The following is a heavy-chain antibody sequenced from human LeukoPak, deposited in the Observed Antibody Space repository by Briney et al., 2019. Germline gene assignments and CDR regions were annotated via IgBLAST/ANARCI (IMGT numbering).Heavy chain of an antibody. V-gene: IGHV4-59*01. CDR1: GGSISSYY. J-gene: IGHJ6*02. CDR3: VRGIYSGYGMDV. Sequence: SETLSLTRTVSGGSISSYYWSWIRQPPGKGLEWIGYIYYSGSTNYNPSLKSRVTISVDTSKNQFSLKLSSVTAADTAVYYCVRGIYSGYGMDVWGQGTTVTVSS. CDR2: IYYSGST. D-gene: IGHD5-12*01.